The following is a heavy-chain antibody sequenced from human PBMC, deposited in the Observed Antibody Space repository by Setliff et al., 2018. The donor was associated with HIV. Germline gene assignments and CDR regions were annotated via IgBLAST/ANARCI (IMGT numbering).Heavy chain of an antibody. CDR1: GFIFRNYW. J-gene: IGHJ5*01. CDR2: LNSDGSST. V-gene: IGHV3-74*03. D-gene: IGHD3-16*01. CDR3: ARGGANPSWFDS. Sequence: GGSLRLSCAASGFIFRNYWMHWVRQAPGKGLVWVSCLNSDGSSTTYADSVKGRFTISRDNAKNTVYLQMNSLRVEDTAVYYCARGGANPSWFDSWGQGTLVTVSS.